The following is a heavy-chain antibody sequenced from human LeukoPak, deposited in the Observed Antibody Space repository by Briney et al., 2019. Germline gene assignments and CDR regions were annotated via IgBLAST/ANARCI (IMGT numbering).Heavy chain of an antibody. CDR1: GYTFTSYG. Sequence: ASVKVSCKASGYTFTSYGISWVRQAPGQGLEWMGRMSAYNGNTNYAQKLQGRVTMTTDTSTSTAYMELRSLRSDDTAVYYCAREKDYCSSTSCLYYYDSSGYSYFDYWGQGTLVTVSS. CDR3: AREKDYCSSTSCLYYYDSSGYSYFDY. CDR2: MSAYNGNT. D-gene: IGHD3-22*01. V-gene: IGHV1-18*01. J-gene: IGHJ4*02.